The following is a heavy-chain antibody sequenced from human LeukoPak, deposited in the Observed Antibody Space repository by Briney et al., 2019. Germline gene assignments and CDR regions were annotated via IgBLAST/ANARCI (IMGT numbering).Heavy chain of an antibody. J-gene: IGHJ5*02. Sequence: GSLRLSCVVSGFTFSNAWMSWVRQPPGKGLEWIGEINHSGSTNYNPSLKSRVTISVDTSKNQFSLKLSSVTAADTAVYYCAREPPDCSGGSCQDPNWFDPWGQGTLVTVSS. CDR1: GFTFSNAW. D-gene: IGHD2-15*01. CDR3: AREPPDCSGGSCQDPNWFDP. CDR2: INHSGST. V-gene: IGHV4-34*01.